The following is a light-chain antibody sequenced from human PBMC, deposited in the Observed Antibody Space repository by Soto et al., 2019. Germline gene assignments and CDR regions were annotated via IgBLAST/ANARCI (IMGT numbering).Light chain of an antibody. Sequence: EIVLKQSPGTLSLSPGERATLSCRVSQSVSSTYLAWYQQKPGQAPRLLIYGASSRATGIPDRFSGSGSGTDFTLTISRLETEDFAVYYCQQYGNSPRTFGQGTKVEIK. CDR3: QQYGNSPRT. CDR2: GAS. CDR1: QSVSSTY. V-gene: IGKV3-20*01. J-gene: IGKJ1*01.